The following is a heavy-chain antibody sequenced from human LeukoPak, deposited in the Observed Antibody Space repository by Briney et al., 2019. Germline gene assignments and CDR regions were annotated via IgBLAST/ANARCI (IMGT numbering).Heavy chain of an antibody. D-gene: IGHD3-10*01. CDR2: ISSSSSYV. CDR3: ARVQSRGVIFLAWDY. CDR1: GFTFSSYS. V-gene: IGHV3-21*01. J-gene: IGHJ4*02. Sequence: GSLRLSCAASGFTFSSYSMNWVRQAPGKGLEWVSSISSSSSYVYYADSVKGRFTISRDNSKNTLYLQMNSLRAEDTAVYYCARVQSRGVIFLAWDYWGQGTLVTVSS.